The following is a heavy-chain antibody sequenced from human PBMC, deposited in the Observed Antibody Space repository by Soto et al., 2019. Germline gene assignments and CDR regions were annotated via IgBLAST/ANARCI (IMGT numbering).Heavy chain of an antibody. CDR3: AKRDGDYDYYYYYMDV. J-gene: IGHJ6*03. Sequence: GGSLRLSCAASGFTFSSYWMTWLRQAPGKGLEWVANINPDGSAKYYVDSVKGRFTISRDNAKNSLYLQMNSLRVEDTAVYYCAKRDGDYDYYYYYMDVWGKGTTVTVS. CDR1: GFTFSSYW. D-gene: IGHD4-17*01. CDR2: INPDGSAK. V-gene: IGHV3-7*01.